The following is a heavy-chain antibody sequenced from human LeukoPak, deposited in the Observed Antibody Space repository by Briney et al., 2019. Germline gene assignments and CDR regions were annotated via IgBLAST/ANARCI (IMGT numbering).Heavy chain of an antibody. D-gene: IGHD5-18*01. J-gene: IGHJ4*02. CDR2: ASYDRINK. Sequence: TGGTLRLSGSGSGSTFCTFAMRWVAPAPGQGRMGGAVASYDRINKYYAASMKGRFTISRDNSKNTLYLQMNSLRPEDTALYFCVKEAASGYYRTGDFWDQGTLVTVSS. CDR1: GSTFCTFA. CDR3: VKEAASGYYRTGDF. V-gene: IGHV3-30*18.